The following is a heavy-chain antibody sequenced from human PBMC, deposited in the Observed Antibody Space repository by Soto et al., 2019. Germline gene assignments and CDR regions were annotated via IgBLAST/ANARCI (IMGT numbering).Heavy chain of an antibody. Sequence: GGSLRLSCAASGFTFSSYSMNWVRQAPGKGLEWVSSISSSSSYIYYADSVKGRFTISRDNAKNSLYLQMNSLRAEDTAVYYCARDGLIGDAFYIWGQGTMVTVSS. CDR1: GFTFSSYS. J-gene: IGHJ3*02. CDR2: ISSSSSYI. V-gene: IGHV3-21*01. CDR3: ARDGLIGDAFYI. D-gene: IGHD3-22*01.